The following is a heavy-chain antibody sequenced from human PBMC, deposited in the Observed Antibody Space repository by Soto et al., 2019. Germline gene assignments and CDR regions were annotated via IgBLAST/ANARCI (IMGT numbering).Heavy chain of an antibody. Sequence: SETLSLTCTVSGGSVSSGGYYWSWIRQPPGKGLEWIGYTHYSGSTDYSPSLKSRVTISVDTSKNQFSLKLSSVTAADTAVYYCARVDVRVSARRYFDYWGQGTLVTVSS. CDR3: ARVDVRVSARRYFDY. CDR2: THYSGST. D-gene: IGHD6-6*01. J-gene: IGHJ4*02. CDR1: GGSVSSGGYY. V-gene: IGHV4-61*08.